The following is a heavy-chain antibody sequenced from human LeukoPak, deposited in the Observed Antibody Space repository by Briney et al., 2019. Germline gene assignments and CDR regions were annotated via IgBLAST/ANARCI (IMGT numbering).Heavy chain of an antibody. CDR2: ISIAGTTT. V-gene: IGHV3-48*03. CDR1: GFTFSSYE. CDR3: ASRRIVVAASRAFDY. D-gene: IGHD6-19*01. Sequence: GGSLRLSCAASGFTFSSYEMHWVCQAPGKGLEWVSYISIAGTTTHYADSVKGRFTMSRDNAKNSLYLQMNSLRAEDTAIYYCASRRIVVAASRAFDYWGQGTLVTVSS. J-gene: IGHJ4*02.